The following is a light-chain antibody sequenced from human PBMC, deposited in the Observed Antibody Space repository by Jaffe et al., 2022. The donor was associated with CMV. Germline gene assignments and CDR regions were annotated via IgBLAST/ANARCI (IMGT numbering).Light chain of an antibody. CDR1: SSDVGAYNY. V-gene: IGLV2-11*01. CDR3: CSYAGNYIWV. J-gene: IGLJ3*02. Sequence: QSALTQPRSVSGSLGQSVTISCTGTSSDVGAYNYVSWYQQHPGKAPKFMIFDVSKRPSGVPDRFAGSKSGYTASLTISGLQSDDEADYYCCSYAGNYIWVFGGGTKVTVL. CDR2: DVS.